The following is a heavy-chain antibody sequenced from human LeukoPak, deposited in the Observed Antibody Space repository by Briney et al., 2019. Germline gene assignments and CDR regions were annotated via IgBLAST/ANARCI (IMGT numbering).Heavy chain of an antibody. V-gene: IGHV3-23*01. CDR2: ISGSGGST. Sequence: PGGSLRLSCAASGFTFSSYAMSWVRQAPGKGLEWVSGISGSGGSTYYADSVKGRFTISRDNSKNTLYLQMNSLRAEDTAVYYCAKSSPISWYSSSWYWFDPWGQGTLVTVSS. CDR3: AKSSPISWYSSSWYWFDP. J-gene: IGHJ5*02. D-gene: IGHD6-13*01. CDR1: GFTFSSYA.